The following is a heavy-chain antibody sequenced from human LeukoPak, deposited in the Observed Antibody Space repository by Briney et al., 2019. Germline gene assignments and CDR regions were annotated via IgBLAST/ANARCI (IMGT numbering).Heavy chain of an antibody. Sequence: GGCLRLSCAASGFSFSSYTMNWVRQAPGKGLEWVSGVGSGRPTYYADSVKGRFTVSRDNSESTLYLQMNSLRAEDTPVYYCRIGYTSGWRFDYWRQGTLVTVSS. V-gene: IGHV3-23*01. CDR1: GFSFSSYT. D-gene: IGHD6-19*01. CDR2: VGSGRPT. J-gene: IGHJ4*02. CDR3: RIGYTSGWRFDY.